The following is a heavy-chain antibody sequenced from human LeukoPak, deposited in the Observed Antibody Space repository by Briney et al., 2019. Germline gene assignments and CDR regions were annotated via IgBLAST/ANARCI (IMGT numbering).Heavy chain of an antibody. J-gene: IGHJ4*02. Sequence: SETLSLTCTVSGGSISSYYWSWIRQPPGKGLEWIGYIYYSGSTNYNPSLKSRVTISVDTSKNQFSLKLSSVTAADTAVYYCAGGLFWSGYSHWGQGTLVTVSS. CDR3: AGGLFWSGYSH. D-gene: IGHD3-3*01. CDR1: GGSISSYY. V-gene: IGHV4-59*01. CDR2: IYYSGST.